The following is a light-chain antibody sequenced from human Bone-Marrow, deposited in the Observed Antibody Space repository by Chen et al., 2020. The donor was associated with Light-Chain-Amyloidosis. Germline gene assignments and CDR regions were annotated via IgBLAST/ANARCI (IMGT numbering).Light chain of an antibody. V-gene: IGKV3-20*01. CDR2: GSS. CDR3: QQYGTSPLT. J-gene: IGKJ4*01. Sequence: EIVLTQSPGTLSLSPGEGANLSCRVSQTISSNYLTWYQQKFGQAPRLLIYGSSSRATGIPDRFTGSGEGTDFPLTINRLEPEDFAMYYCQQYGTSPLTFGGGTKVEIK. CDR1: QTISSNY.